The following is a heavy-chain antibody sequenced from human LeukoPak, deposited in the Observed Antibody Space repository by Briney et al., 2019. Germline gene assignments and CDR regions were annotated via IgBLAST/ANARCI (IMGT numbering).Heavy chain of an antibody. V-gene: IGHV3-74*01. CDR1: GFTFSSYW. D-gene: IGHD3-22*01. CDR3: ARDAVDDSSGYWSVDY. J-gene: IGHJ4*02. CDR2: INSDGSST. Sequence: GGSLRLSCAASGFTFSSYWMHWVRQAPGKGLVWVSRINSDGSSTSYADSVKGRFTISRGNAKNTLYLQMNSLRAEDTAVYYCARDAVDDSSGYWSVDYWGQGTLVTVSS.